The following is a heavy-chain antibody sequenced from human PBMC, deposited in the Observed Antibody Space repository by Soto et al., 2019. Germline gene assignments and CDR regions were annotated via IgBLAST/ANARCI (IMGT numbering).Heavy chain of an antibody. J-gene: IGHJ6*02. Sequence: EVQLVESGGGLVQPGGSLRLSCAASGFTFSSYWMSWVRQAPGKGLEWVANMKQDGIEKYYVDSVKGRFTISRDNAKNSLYLQMNSRRAEDTAVYYCARNPPLTRGKGMDVCGPGTKVTVSS. CDR3: ARNPPLTRGKGMDV. CDR2: MKQDGIEK. CDR1: GFTFSSYW. D-gene: IGHD3-10*01. V-gene: IGHV3-7*03.